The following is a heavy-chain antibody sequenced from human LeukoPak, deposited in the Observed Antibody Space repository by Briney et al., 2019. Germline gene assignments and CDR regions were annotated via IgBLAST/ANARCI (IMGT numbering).Heavy chain of an antibody. D-gene: IGHD6-19*01. J-gene: IGHJ3*02. CDR2: IYYSGST. CDR1: GGSISSGDYY. V-gene: IGHV4-30-4*01. Sequence: PSETLSLTCTVSGGSISSGDYYWSWIRQPPGKGLEWIGYIYYSGSTYYNPSLKSRVTISVDTSKNQFSLKLSSVTAADTAVYYCARDFGRGGSGWYRRSPDDAFDIWGQGTMVTVSS. CDR3: ARDFGRGGSGWYRRSPDDAFDI.